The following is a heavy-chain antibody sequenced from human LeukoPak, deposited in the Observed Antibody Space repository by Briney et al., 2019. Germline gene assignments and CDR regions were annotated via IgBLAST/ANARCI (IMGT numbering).Heavy chain of an antibody. V-gene: IGHV3-74*01. CDR2: ISNDGKNI. D-gene: IGHD6-25*01. CDR1: GFTFSRHW. J-gene: IGHJ6*02. Sequence: GGVLRLSCTASGFTFSRHWMHWVRQAPEKGLEWVSRISNDGKNIAYADSVKDRFPISRDNAKNTLYLEINSLGTEDTAVYYCARRPTASAERGMDVWGHGTTVIVSS. CDR3: ARRPTASAERGMDV.